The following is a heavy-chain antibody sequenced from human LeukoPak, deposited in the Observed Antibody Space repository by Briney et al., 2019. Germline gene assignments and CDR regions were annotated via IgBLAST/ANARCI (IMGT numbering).Heavy chain of an antibody. CDR3: AKRYCSGGSCYSGRYYYYGMDV. CDR1: GGSISSGSYY. D-gene: IGHD2-15*01. Sequence: SETLSLTCTVSGGSISSGSYYWSWIRQPPGKGLEWIGSIYYSGSTYYNPSLKSRVTISVDTSKNQFSLKLSSVTAADTAVYYCAKRYCSGGSCYSGRYYYYGMDVWGQGTTVTVSS. CDR2: IYYSGST. J-gene: IGHJ6*02. V-gene: IGHV4-39*01.